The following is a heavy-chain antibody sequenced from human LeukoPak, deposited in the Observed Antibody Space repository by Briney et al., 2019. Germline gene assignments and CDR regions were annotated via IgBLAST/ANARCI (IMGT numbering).Heavy chain of an antibody. CDR2: IIPIFGTA. Sequence: ASVKVSCKASGYTFTSYYMHWVRQAPGQGLEWMGGIIPIFGTANYAQKFQGRVTITADESTSTAYMELSSLRSEDTAVYYCASAALAGTLDYWGQGTLVTVSS. V-gene: IGHV1-69*13. CDR3: ASAALAGTLDY. J-gene: IGHJ4*02. D-gene: IGHD6-19*01. CDR1: GYTFTSYY.